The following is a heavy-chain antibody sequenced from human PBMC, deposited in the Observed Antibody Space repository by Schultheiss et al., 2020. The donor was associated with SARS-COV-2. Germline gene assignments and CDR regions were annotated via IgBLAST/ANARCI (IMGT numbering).Heavy chain of an antibody. V-gene: IGHV3-21*01. Sequence: GGSLRLSCAASGFTFSSYSMNWVRQAPGKGLEWVSSISSSSSYIYYADSVKGRFTISRDNAENSLYLQMDSLRVEDTAVYYCARSRYGTSSHNYYMDVWGKGTTVTVSS. CDR2: ISSSSSYI. CDR3: ARSRYGTSSHNYYMDV. D-gene: IGHD6-6*01. J-gene: IGHJ6*03. CDR1: GFTFSSYS.